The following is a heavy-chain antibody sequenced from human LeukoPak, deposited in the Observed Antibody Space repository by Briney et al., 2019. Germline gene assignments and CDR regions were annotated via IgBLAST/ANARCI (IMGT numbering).Heavy chain of an antibody. CDR1: GFTFSSYG. D-gene: IGHD1-26*01. CDR3: ASNSGSAGPLYFDY. CDR2: IWYDGNNK. J-gene: IGHJ4*02. Sequence: GGSLRLSCAASGFTFSSYGMHWVRQAPGKGLEWVAVIWYDGNNKYYADSVKGRFTISRDNAKSSLYLQMNSLRAEDTAVYYCASNSGSAGPLYFDYWGQGALVTVSS. V-gene: IGHV3-33*03.